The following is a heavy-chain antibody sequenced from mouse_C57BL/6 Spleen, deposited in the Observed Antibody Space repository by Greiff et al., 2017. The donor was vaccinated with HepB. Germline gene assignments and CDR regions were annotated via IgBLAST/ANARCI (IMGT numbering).Heavy chain of an antibody. J-gene: IGHJ4*01. CDR1: GYTFTSYW. CDR3: ASSNHRDYYAMDY. CDR2: IDPSDSYT. D-gene: IGHD2-5*01. V-gene: IGHV1-69*01. Sequence: QVQLQHPGAELVMPGASVKLSCKASGYTFTSYWMHWVKQRPGQGLEWIGEIDPSDSYTNYNQKFKGKSTLTVDKSSSKAYMQLSSLTSEDSAVYYCASSNHRDYYAMDYWGQGTSVTVSS.